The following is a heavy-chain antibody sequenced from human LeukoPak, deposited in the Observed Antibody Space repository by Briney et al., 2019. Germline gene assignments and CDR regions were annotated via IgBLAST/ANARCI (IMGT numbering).Heavy chain of an antibody. CDR3: VRDYCSGGSCYESNWFDP. V-gene: IGHV3-33*01. J-gene: IGHJ5*02. Sequence: GGSLRLSCAASGFTLSKYGMHWVRQAPGKGLEWVAVIWFDGSNRNHADSVKGRFTISRDNSKNTLFLQMNSLRVEDTAVYFCVRDYCSGGSCYESNWFDPWGQGTLVTVSS. CDR1: GFTLSKYG. D-gene: IGHD2-15*01. CDR2: IWFDGSNR.